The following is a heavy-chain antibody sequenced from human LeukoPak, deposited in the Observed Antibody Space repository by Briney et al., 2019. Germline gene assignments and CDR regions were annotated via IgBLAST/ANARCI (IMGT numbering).Heavy chain of an antibody. J-gene: IGHJ5*02. Sequence: ATSLRLSCAASGFTFTSYGMHWVCQAPGKGLEWVALISSDGGRGNYADSVRGRFTISSVNSKNTLYLQMNSLSSEDTALYYSAGYYTVPKWEACFDPWGQGTLVTVSS. D-gene: IGHD1-26*01. CDR1: GFTFTSYG. CDR2: ISSDGGRG. CDR3: AGYYTVPKWEACFDP. V-gene: IGHV3-30*03.